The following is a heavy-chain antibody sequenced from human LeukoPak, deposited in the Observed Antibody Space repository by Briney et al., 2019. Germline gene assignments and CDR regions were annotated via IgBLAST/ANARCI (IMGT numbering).Heavy chain of an antibody. J-gene: IGHJ6*02. Sequence: SETLSLTCTVSGGSISSGGYYWRWLRQHPGTGLEWIGYIYYSGSTYYNPSLKSRVTISVDTSKNQFSLKLTSVTAADTAVHYCARDRYDSYPMDVWGQGTTVTVSS. CDR3: ARDRYDSYPMDV. CDR2: IYYSGST. CDR1: GGSISSGGYY. V-gene: IGHV4-31*03. D-gene: IGHD3-3*01.